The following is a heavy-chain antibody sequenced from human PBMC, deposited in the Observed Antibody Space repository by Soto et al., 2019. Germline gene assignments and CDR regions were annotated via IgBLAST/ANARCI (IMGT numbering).Heavy chain of an antibody. D-gene: IGHD5-12*01. Sequence: PSQTLSLTCAISGDSVSSNSAAWNWIRQSPSIGLEWLGRTYYRSKWYNDYAVSVKSRITINPDTAKNQFSLQLNSVTPEDTAVYYCARASSGYDSQDNYYYYYCMDVWCQGTTVTVSS. CDR2: TYYRSKWYN. V-gene: IGHV6-1*01. CDR3: ARASSGYDSQDNYYYYYCMDV. J-gene: IGHJ6*02. CDR1: GDSVSSNSAA.